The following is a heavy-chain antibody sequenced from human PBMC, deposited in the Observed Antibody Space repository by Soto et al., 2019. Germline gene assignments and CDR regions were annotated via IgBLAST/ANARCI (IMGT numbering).Heavy chain of an antibody. CDR2: IVPLNGSP. CDR3: ARDSGQGYYYEGDGFYYFDF. CDR1: GGTFNGFA. Sequence: QVQLVQSGAEVRKPGSSVKVSCKSSGGTFNGFAFSWVRQAPGEGLEWVGGIVPLNGSPTYTQKFRGRVAITADESTGTVYMELSSLRSEDTAIYYCARDSGQGYYYEGDGFYYFDFWGQGTVVSVSS. D-gene: IGHD3-22*01. J-gene: IGHJ4*02. V-gene: IGHV1-69*01.